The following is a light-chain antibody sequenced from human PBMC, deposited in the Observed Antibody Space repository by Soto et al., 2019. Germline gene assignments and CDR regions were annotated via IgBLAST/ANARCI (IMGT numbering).Light chain of an antibody. CDR1: QSLSSN. V-gene: IGKV3-15*01. Sequence: EIVVTQSPATLSVSPGDRATLSCRATQSLSSNLAWYQQKPGQAPRLLIYGVSTRATGIPARFSGSGSGTEFTLTISSLQSEDFAVYYCHQYNNWPLTFGEGTKVEI. CDR2: GVS. J-gene: IGKJ4*01. CDR3: HQYNNWPLT.